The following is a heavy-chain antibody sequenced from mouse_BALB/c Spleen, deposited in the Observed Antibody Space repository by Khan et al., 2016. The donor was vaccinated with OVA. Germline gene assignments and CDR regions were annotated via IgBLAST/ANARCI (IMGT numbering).Heavy chain of an antibody. CDR3: ARSTYRYAFAY. J-gene: IGHJ3*01. Sequence: EVQLQESGPGLVKPSHTLSLTCSVTGYSITSGYWNWIRKFPGNKLEYIGYIISTGYTYYNPYLKSRISITRHTSKSQYYLQFSSVTDEDTATYYCARSTYRYAFAYWGQGTLVTVSA. D-gene: IGHD2-12*01. V-gene: IGHV3-8*02. CDR2: IISTGYT. CDR1: GYSITSGY.